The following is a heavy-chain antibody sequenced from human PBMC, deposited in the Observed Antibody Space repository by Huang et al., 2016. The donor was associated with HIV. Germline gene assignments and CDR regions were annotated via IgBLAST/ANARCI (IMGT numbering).Heavy chain of an antibody. CDR3: ARTAYSYGFRQGYNWFDP. CDR2: IFPIFGTA. CDR1: GGTFSSYA. J-gene: IGHJ5*02. V-gene: IGHV1-69*13. Sequence: QVLLVQSGAEVRKPGSSVKVSCTAFGGTFSSYAISWVRQAPGQGLEGMGGIFPIFGTANYTQKFQGRVTITVDESTNTGYMELTRLTSEDTAVYYCARTAYSYGFRQGYNWFDPWGQGTPVTVSS. D-gene: IGHD5-18*01.